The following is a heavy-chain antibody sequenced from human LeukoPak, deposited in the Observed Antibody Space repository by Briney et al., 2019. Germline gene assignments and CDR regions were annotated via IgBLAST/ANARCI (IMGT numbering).Heavy chain of an antibody. CDR2: ISYDGSNK. Sequence: GGSLRLSCAASGFTFSGYPIHWVRQAPGKGLEWVAVISYDGSNKYYADSVKGRFTISRDNSKNTLYLQMNSLRAEDTAVYYCARDRASGYDRYYYYGMDVWGQGTTVTVSS. V-gene: IGHV3-30*04. J-gene: IGHJ6*02. CDR3: ARDRASGYDRYYYYGMDV. CDR1: GFTFSGYP. D-gene: IGHD5-12*01.